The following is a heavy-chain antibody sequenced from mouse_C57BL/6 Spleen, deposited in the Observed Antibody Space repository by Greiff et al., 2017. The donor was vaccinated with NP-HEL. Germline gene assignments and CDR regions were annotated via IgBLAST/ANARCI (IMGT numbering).Heavy chain of an antibody. CDR3: AREGGGTGYFDY. CDR2: IYPGSGST. D-gene: IGHD3-3*01. CDR1: GYTFTSYW. Sequence: VQLQQPGAELVKPGASVKMSCKASGYTFTSYWITWVKQRPGQGLEWIGDIYPGSGSTNYNEKFKSKATLTVDTSSSTAYMQLSSLTSEDSAVYYCAREGGGTGYFDYWGQGTTLTVSS. J-gene: IGHJ2*01. V-gene: IGHV1-55*01.